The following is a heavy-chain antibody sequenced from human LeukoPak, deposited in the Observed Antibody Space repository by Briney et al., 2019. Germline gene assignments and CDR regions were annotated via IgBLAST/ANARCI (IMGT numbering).Heavy chain of an antibody. CDR1: GGSFSGYY. J-gene: IGHJ5*02. CDR2: INHSGST. Sequence: PSETLSLTCAVYGGSFSGYYWSWIRQPPGKGLEWIGEINHSGSTNYNPSLKSRVTISVDTSKNQFSLKLSSVTAADTAVYYCARHRDSSGYYNWFDPWGQGTLVTVSS. V-gene: IGHV4-34*01. CDR3: ARHRDSSGYYNWFDP. D-gene: IGHD3-22*01.